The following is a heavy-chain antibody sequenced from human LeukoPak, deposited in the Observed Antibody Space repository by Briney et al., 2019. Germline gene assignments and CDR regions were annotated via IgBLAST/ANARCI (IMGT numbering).Heavy chain of an antibody. CDR1: GGSISSDSYY. Sequence: SETLSLTCTVSGGSISSDSYYWGWIRQPPGKGLEWIGEINHSGSTNYNPSLKSRVTISVDTSKNQFSLKLSSVTAADTAVYYCARGKLLPYYYGSGSLSTMYFDYWGQGTLVTVSS. V-gene: IGHV4-39*07. CDR3: ARGKLLPYYYGSGSLSTMYFDY. J-gene: IGHJ4*02. CDR2: INHSGST. D-gene: IGHD3-10*01.